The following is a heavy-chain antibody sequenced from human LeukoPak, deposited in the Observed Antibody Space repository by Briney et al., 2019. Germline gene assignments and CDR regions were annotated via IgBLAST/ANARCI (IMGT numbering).Heavy chain of an antibody. J-gene: IGHJ4*02. Sequence: PSETLSLTCTVSGGSISSGSYYWSWIRQPAGKGLEWIGRIYTSGSTNYNPSLKSRVTISVDTSKNQFSLKLSSVTAADTAVYYCARLLYSGSSDWGQGTLVTVSS. CDR1: GGSISSGSYY. D-gene: IGHD1-26*01. CDR3: ARLLYSGSSD. V-gene: IGHV4-61*02. CDR2: IYTSGST.